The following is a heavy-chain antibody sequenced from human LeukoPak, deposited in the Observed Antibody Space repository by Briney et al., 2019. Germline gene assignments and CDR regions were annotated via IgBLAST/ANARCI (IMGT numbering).Heavy chain of an antibody. CDR2: ISGSGTST. J-gene: IGHJ4*02. CDR1: GFAFSAYR. V-gene: IGHV3-64*01. D-gene: IGHD2-21*01. Sequence: GGSLRLSCAASGFAFSAYRMHWVRQAPGRGLESVSAISGSGTSTYYANSVKGRFTISRDNSKNTLDLQMSSLRVEDMAVYYCARETKGDYDFWGQGTLATVSS. CDR3: ARETKGDYDF.